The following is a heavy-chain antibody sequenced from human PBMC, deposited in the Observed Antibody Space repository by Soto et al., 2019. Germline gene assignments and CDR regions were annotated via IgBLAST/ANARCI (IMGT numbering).Heavy chain of an antibody. CDR3: ARDHICSSTSCYVAWFDP. V-gene: IGHV4-61*01. D-gene: IGHD2-2*01. Sequence: SETLSLTCTVSGGSVSSGSYYWSWIRQPPGKGLEWIGYIYYSGSTNYNPSLKSRVTISVDTSKNQFSLKLSSVTAADTAVYYCARDHICSSTSCYVAWFDPWGQGTLVTVSS. J-gene: IGHJ5*02. CDR1: GGSVSSGSYY. CDR2: IYYSGST.